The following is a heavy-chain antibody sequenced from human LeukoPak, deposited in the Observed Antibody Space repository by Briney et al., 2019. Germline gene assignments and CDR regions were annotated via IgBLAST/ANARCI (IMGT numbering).Heavy chain of an antibody. D-gene: IGHD3-10*01. CDR1: GGSFSGYY. V-gene: IGHV4-59*01. CDR3: ARGGVAAKYYFDY. Sequence: RPSETLSLTCAVYGGSFSGYYWGWIRQPPGKGLEFIWYIYYSGTTNDNPSLRSRVTISVDTSKNPFSLKLSPVTDADADVYYCARGGVAAKYYFDYWGPGTLVTVSS. CDR2: IYYSGTT. J-gene: IGHJ4*02.